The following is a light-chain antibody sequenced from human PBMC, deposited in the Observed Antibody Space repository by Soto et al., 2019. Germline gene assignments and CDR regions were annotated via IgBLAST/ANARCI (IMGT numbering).Light chain of an antibody. CDR2: AAS. V-gene: IGKV1-27*01. J-gene: IGKJ4*01. CDR1: QGISSY. Sequence: IQLTQSPSSLSASVGDRVTITCRASQGISSYLACYQQKPGKAPKLLIYAASTLQSGVPSRFSGSGSGTHFTLTISSLQAEDVATYYCQKYNSAPLTFGGGTKVDIK. CDR3: QKYNSAPLT.